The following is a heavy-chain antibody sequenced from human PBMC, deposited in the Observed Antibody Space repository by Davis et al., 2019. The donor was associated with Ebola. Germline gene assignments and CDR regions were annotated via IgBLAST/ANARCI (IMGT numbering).Heavy chain of an antibody. V-gene: IGHV3-11*04. CDR2: ITGSDSTM. CDR1: GFTFRDYY. CDR3: ASSPQDYGGYGFDY. Sequence: PGGSLRLSCAASGFTFRDYYMTWIRQAPGKGLEWVSYITGSDSTMFYADSVKGRFTISRDNAKNSLFLQMHSLRAEDTAVYYCASSPQDYGGYGFDYWGQGTLVTVSS. J-gene: IGHJ4*02. D-gene: IGHD4-17*01.